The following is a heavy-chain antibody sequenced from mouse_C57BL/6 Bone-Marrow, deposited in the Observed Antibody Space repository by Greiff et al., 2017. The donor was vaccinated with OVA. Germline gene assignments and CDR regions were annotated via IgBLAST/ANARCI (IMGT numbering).Heavy chain of an antibody. V-gene: IGHV1-81*01. CDR1: GYTFTSYG. D-gene: IGHD2-4*01. CDR2: IYPRSGNT. CDR3: ARWGVYYDYIYAMDY. J-gene: IGHJ4*01. Sequence: QVQLQQSGAELARPGASVKLSCKASGYTFTSYGISWVKQRTGQGLEWIGEIYPRSGNTYYNEKFKGKATLTADKSSSTAYMELRSLTSEDSAVYFCARWGVYYDYIYAMDYWGQGTSVTVSS.